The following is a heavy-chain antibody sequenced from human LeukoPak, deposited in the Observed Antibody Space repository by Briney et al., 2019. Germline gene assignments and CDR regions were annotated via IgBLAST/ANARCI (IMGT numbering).Heavy chain of an antibody. D-gene: IGHD3-9*01. CDR2: ISAYNGNT. Sequence: EASVNVSCKTSGYIFAHNGISWVRQAPGQGLEWMGWISAYNGNTNYAQKLQGRVTMTTDTSTSTAYMELRSLRSDDTAVYYCARVSRDPYYDILTGVNWFDPWGQGTLVTVSS. CDR3: ARVSRDPYYDILTGVNWFDP. J-gene: IGHJ5*02. V-gene: IGHV1-18*01. CDR1: GYIFAHNG.